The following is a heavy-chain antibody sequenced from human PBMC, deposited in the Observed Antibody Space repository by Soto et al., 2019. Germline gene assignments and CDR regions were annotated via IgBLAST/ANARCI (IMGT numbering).Heavy chain of an antibody. Sequence: EVQLVESGGGLVQPVGSLRLSCAASGFTFSSYAMHWVRQAPEKGLEYVSAISSNGRGTFYANSVKGRFTISRDNSKNTLYLQMGSLRTEDMAVYYCARSPGYYYDTRGYSDYWGQGTLVTVSS. J-gene: IGHJ4*02. CDR2: ISSNGRGT. CDR3: ARSPGYYYDTRGYSDY. CDR1: GFTFSSYA. D-gene: IGHD3-22*01. V-gene: IGHV3-64*01.